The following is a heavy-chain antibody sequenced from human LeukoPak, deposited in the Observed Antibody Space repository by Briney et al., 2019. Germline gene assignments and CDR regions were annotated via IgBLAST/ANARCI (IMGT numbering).Heavy chain of an antibody. CDR3: ARVREYSSSWYPRYYYYMDV. J-gene: IGHJ6*03. D-gene: IGHD6-13*01. CDR2: IYYSGST. CDR1: GGSISSSSYY. Sequence: SETLSLTCTVSGGSISSSSYYWGWIRQPPGTGLEWIWSIYYSGSTYYNPSLKSRVTISVDTSKNQFSLKLSSVTAADTAVYYCARVREYSSSWYPRYYYYMDVWGKGTTVTVSS. V-gene: IGHV4-39*07.